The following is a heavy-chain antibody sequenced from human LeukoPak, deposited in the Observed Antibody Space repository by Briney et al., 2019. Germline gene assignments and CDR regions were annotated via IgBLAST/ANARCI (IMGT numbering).Heavy chain of an antibody. J-gene: IGHJ3*02. D-gene: IGHD6-19*01. CDR3: ARETRAVAGTRCAALDI. CDR2: VSDSGANT. Sequence: GGSLRLSCVASGFTFSNRAMRWVRQAPGKGLEWVSTVSDSGANTYYADSVKGRFTISRDNSKNTLYLQMNSLRAEDTAVYYCARETRAVAGTRCAALDIWGQGTMVTVSS. V-gene: IGHV3-23*01. CDR1: GFTFSNRA.